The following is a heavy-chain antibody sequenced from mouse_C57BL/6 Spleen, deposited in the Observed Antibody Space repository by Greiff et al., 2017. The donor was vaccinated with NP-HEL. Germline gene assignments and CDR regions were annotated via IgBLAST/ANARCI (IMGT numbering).Heavy chain of an antibody. J-gene: IGHJ2*01. D-gene: IGHD4-1*01. CDR3: ARGRLGPHDFDY. Sequence: QVQLKESGAELVKPGASVKISCKASGYAFSSYWMNWVKQRPGKGLEWIGQIYPGDGDTNYNGKFKGKATLTADISSSTVYMQLISLTSEDSAVYICARGRLGPHDFDYGGQGTTLTVSS. CDR2: IYPGDGDT. V-gene: IGHV1-80*01. CDR1: GYAFSSYW.